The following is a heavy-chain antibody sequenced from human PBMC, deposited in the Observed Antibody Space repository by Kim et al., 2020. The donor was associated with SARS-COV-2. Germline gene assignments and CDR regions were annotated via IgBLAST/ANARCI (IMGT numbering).Heavy chain of an antibody. J-gene: IGHJ6*02. CDR1: GFTFSSYA. CDR3: ARERGQQLVYYYYYGMDV. V-gene: IGHV3-30*04. D-gene: IGHD6-13*01. CDR2: ISYDGSNK. Sequence: GGSLRLSCAASGFTFSSYAMHWVRQAPGKGLEWVAVISYDGSNKYYADSVKGRFTISRDNSKNTLYPQMNSLRAEDTAVYYCARERGQQLVYYYYYGMDVWGQGTTVTVSS.